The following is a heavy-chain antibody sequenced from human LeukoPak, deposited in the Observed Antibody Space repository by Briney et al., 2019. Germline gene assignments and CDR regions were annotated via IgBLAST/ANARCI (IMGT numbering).Heavy chain of an antibody. CDR3: VRESRGSSWSYYFDS. CDR1: GFTV. Sequence: GGSLRLSCAAPGFTVMSWARQAPGKGLEWVSVIYGGDSTNYADSVKGRFTISRDNSKSTLYLQMNSLRVEDTAVYYCVRESRGSSWSYYFDSWSQGTLVTVSS. CDR2: IYGGDST. D-gene: IGHD6-13*01. J-gene: IGHJ4*02. V-gene: IGHV3-53*01.